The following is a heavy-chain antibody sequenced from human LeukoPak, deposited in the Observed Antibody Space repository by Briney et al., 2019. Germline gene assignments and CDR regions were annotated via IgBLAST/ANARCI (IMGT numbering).Heavy chain of an antibody. Sequence: QSGGSLRLSCAASGFTFDDYAMHWVRQAPGKGLEWVSGISWNSGSIGYADSVKGRFTISRDNAKNSLYLQMNSLRAEDTALYYCAKGAAATILWYAFDIWGQGTMVTVSS. CDR2: ISWNSGSI. D-gene: IGHD2-15*01. CDR1: GFTFDDYA. CDR3: AKGAAATILWYAFDI. J-gene: IGHJ3*02. V-gene: IGHV3-9*01.